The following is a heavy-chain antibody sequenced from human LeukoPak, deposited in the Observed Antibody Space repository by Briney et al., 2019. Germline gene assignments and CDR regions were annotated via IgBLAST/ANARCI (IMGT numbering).Heavy chain of an antibody. CDR3: ARDSLQLVRYFDL. J-gene: IGHJ2*01. CDR2: IKQDGSEK. D-gene: IGHD6-13*01. Sequence: GGSLRLSSAASGFTFSSYWMSWVRQAPGKGLEWVANIKQDGSEKYYVDSVKGRFTISRDNAKNSLYLQMNSLRAEDTAVYYCARDSLQLVRYFDLLGRGTLVTVSS. V-gene: IGHV3-7*01. CDR1: GFTFSSYW.